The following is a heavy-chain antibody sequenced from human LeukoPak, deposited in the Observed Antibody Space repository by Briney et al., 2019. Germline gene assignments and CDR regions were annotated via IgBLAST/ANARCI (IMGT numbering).Heavy chain of an antibody. CDR3: ARDPKGAYPGPYFDY. V-gene: IGHV4-38-2*02. Sequence: SETLSLTCTVSGYSISTGYYWGWIRQPPGKGLEWIGSIYHSGSTYYNPSLKSRVTISVDTSKNQFSLNLSSVTAADTAVYYCARDPKGAYPGPYFDYWGQGTLVTVSS. D-gene: IGHD3-16*01. CDR1: GYSISTGYY. J-gene: IGHJ4*02. CDR2: IYHSGST.